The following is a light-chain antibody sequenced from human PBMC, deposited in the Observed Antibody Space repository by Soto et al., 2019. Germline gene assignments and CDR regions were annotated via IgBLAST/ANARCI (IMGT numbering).Light chain of an antibody. CDR2: GAS. Sequence: EIVMTQFPDSLCVSPGESATLSCRASQSVGTTLAWYQQKPGQAPRLLIYGASTRASGCPPRFRGSGSGTDFTLNINYLRAEDIAFYFCQQYKEYVTFGGGTKV. CDR1: QSVGTT. V-gene: IGKV3D-15*01. CDR3: QQYKEYVT. J-gene: IGKJ4*01.